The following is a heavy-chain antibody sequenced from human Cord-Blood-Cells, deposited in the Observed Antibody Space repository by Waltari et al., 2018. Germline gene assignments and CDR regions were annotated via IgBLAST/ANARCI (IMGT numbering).Heavy chain of an antibody. CDR3: ARDGSGTPYYYYGMDV. J-gene: IGHJ6*02. V-gene: IGHV1-69*06. CDR1: GGTFSSYA. CDR2: IIPIFGTA. Sequence: QVQLVQSGAEVKKPGSSVKVSCKASGGTFSSYAISWVLQAPGQGLEWMGGIIPIFGTANYAQKFQGRVTITADKSTSTAYMELSSLRSEDTAVYYCARDGSGTPYYYYGMDVWGQGTTVTVSS. D-gene: IGHD2-2*03.